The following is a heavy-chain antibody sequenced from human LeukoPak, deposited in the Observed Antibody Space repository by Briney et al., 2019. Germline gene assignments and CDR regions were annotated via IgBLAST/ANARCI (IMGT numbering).Heavy chain of an antibody. V-gene: IGHV5-51*01. D-gene: IGHD3-10*01. J-gene: IGHJ4*02. CDR2: VYPGDSDT. CDR1: GYGFTSYW. CDR3: ARFHISGGYYNGLHY. Sequence: GESLKISCKGSGYGFTSYWIGWVRQMPGKGLEWMGIVYPGDSDTRYSPSFQGQVTISADKSITTAYLHWSSLKAADTAMYYCARFHISGGYYNGLHYWGQGTLVTVSS.